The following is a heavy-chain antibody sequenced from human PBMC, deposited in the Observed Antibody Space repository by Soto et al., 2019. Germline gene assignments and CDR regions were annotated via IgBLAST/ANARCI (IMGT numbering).Heavy chain of an antibody. CDR1: GFTFSSYG. CDR2: ISHSSSTV. J-gene: IGHJ4*02. V-gene: IGHV3-48*02. CDR3: ARVIAMDLLLHTAPGY. D-gene: IGHD5-18*01. Sequence: PGGSLRLSCAASGFTFSSYGMNWVRPAPGKGLEWVSYISHSSSTVYYEDSVQGRFTISRDNAKNSLYLQMNSLRDEDTAVYYCARVIAMDLLLHTAPGYWGQGTLVTVSS.